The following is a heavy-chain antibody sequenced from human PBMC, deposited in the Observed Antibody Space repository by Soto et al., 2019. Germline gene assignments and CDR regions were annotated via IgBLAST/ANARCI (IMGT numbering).Heavy chain of an antibody. J-gene: IGHJ6*02. D-gene: IGHD2-2*01. CDR1: GGSISSSSYY. CDR2: IYYSGRT. V-gene: IGHV4-39*01. CDR3: ASGRIVLVPAAASSYCGMDV. Sequence: SETLSLTCTVSGGSISSSSYYWGWIRQPPGKGRGWIGSIYYSGRTYYTPSLKSRVTISVDTSKNRLSLKLSSVTAADTAVYYCASGRIVLVPAAASSYCGMDVWGQGTTVTVSS.